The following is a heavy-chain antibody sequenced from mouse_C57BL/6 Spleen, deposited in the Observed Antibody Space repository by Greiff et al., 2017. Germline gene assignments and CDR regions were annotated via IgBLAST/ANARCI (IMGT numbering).Heavy chain of an antibody. V-gene: IGHV1-50*01. CDR2: IDPSDSYT. D-gene: IGHD2-4*01. CDR3: AEITPGYFDV. Sequence: QVQLQQPGAELVKPGASVKLSCKASGYTFTSYWMQWVKQRPGQGLEWIGEIDPSDSYTNYNQKFKGKATLTVDTSSSTAYMQLSSLTSEDSAVYYCAEITPGYFDVWGTGTTVTVSS. CDR1: GYTFTSYW. J-gene: IGHJ1*03.